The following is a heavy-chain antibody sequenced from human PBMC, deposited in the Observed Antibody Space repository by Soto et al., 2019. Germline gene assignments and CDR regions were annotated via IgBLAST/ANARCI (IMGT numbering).Heavy chain of an antibody. CDR3: ARDGMTTGDT. V-gene: IGHV4-4*07. CDR2: VFSSVSA. CDR1: GVSVTSYT. J-gene: IGHJ4*02. D-gene: IGHD4-17*01. Sequence: SETLSLTCIVSGVSVTSYTWSWVRQPANKGLEWIGRVFSSVSATYNPSLKSRVSISMDTAEDRISLKLDSVTAADAGVYFCARDGMTTGDTWGPGTLVTVSS.